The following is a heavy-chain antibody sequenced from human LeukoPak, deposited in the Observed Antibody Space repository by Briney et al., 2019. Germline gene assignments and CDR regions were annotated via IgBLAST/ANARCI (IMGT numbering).Heavy chain of an antibody. CDR2: INPNSGGT. J-gene: IGHJ5*02. D-gene: IGHD4-17*01. Sequence: ASVKVSCKASVYTFTGYYMHWVRQAPGQGREWMGWINPNSGGTNYAQKFQGRVTMTRDTAISTAYMELSRLRSDDTAVYYCARGASGVYTVTTSWFDPWGQGTLVTVSS. V-gene: IGHV1-2*02. CDR1: VYTFTGYY. CDR3: ARGASGVYTVTTSWFDP.